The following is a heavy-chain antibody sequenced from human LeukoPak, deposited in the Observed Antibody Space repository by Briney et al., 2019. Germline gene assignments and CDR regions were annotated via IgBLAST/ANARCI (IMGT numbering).Heavy chain of an antibody. Sequence: SETLSLTFNVSGYSISSGYYWGWIRQPPGKGLEWIASIDHSGSTYHNPSLKSRVTLSVDMPNNQFSLKLNSVTAADTAVYYCARDKGGVVVVAATRDDGFDIWGQGTMVSVSS. V-gene: IGHV4-38-2*02. CDR3: ARDKGGVVVVAATRDDGFDI. J-gene: IGHJ3*02. D-gene: IGHD2-15*01. CDR1: GYSISSGYY. CDR2: IDHSGST.